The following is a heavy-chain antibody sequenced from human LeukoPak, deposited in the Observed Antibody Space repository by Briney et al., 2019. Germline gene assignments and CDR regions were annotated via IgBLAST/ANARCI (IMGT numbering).Heavy chain of an antibody. V-gene: IGHV4-59*01. D-gene: IGHD3-22*01. CDR1: GGSISSSY. CDR3: AREQSSGYLYYFDY. CDR2: IYYSGST. J-gene: IGHJ4*02. Sequence: PSETLSLTCTVSGGSISSSYWSWIRQHPGQGLEWIGYIYYSGSTNYNPSLKSRVTISVDTSKNQFSLKLSSVTAADTAVYYCAREQSSGYLYYFDYWGQGTLVTVSS.